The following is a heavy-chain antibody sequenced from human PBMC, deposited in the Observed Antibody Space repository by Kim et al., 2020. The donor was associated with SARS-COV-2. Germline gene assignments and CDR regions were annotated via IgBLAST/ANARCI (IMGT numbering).Heavy chain of an antibody. J-gene: IGHJ6*02. CDR3: AKDEASYSSSWLELPYYYYYGMDV. V-gene: IGHV3-30*18. Sequence: GGSLRLSCAASGFTFSSYGMHWVRQAPGKGLEWVAVISYDGSNKYYADSVKGRFTISRDNSKNTLYLQMNSLRAEDTAVYYCAKDEASYSSSWLELPYYYYYGMDVWGQGTTVTVSS. CDR2: ISYDGSNK. CDR1: GFTFSSYG. D-gene: IGHD6-13*01.